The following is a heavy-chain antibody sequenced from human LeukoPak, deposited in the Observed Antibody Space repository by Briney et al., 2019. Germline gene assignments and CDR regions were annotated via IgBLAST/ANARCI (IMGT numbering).Heavy chain of an antibody. Sequence: GGSLRLSCAASGFTFSSYAMSWVRQAPGKGLEWVSAISGSGGSTYYADSVMGRFTISRDNSKNTLYLQMNSLRAEDTAMYYCASGYCSGGSCYLLSYWGQGTLVTVSS. D-gene: IGHD2-15*01. CDR2: ISGSGGST. CDR1: GFTFSSYA. V-gene: IGHV3-23*01. CDR3: ASGYCSGGSCYLLSY. J-gene: IGHJ4*02.